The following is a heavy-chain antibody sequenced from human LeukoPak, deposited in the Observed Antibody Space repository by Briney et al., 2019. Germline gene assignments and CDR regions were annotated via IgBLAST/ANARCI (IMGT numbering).Heavy chain of an antibody. Sequence: PGGSLRLSCAASEFIVSNNYMSWVRQAPGKGLEWISYINSGSSITQYADSVTGRFTISRDNARNSLYLQMNSLRAEDTAVYFCARSRYDSYGYFFCDYWGQGTLVTVSS. J-gene: IGHJ4*02. V-gene: IGHV3-11*06. D-gene: IGHD5-18*01. CDR3: ARSRYDSYGYFFCDY. CDR2: INSGSSIT. CDR1: EFIVSNNY.